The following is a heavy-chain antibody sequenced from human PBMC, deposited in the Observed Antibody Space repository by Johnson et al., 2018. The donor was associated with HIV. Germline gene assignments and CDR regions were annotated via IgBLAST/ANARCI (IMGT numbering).Heavy chain of an antibody. Sequence: EVQLVESGGGLVQPGGSLRLSCVSSGFTFSRYAIHWVRQAPGKGLEYVSGISSNGGITYYAHSVKGRFIISRDNSKNTLYLQMGSLRAEDMAVYYCAREESSPGGVAFDIWGQGTMVTVSS. D-gene: IGHD3-16*01. J-gene: IGHJ3*02. V-gene: IGHV3-64*01. CDR1: GFTFSRYA. CDR3: AREESSPGGVAFDI. CDR2: ISSNGGIT.